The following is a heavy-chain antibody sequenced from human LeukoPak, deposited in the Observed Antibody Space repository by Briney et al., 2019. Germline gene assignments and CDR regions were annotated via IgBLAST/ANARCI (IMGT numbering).Heavy chain of an antibody. CDR1: GGSISSGGYS. V-gene: IGHV4-30-2*01. Sequence: SQTLSLTCAVSGGSISSGGYSWSWIRQPPGKGLEWIGYIYHSGSTYYNPSLKSRVTISVDRSKNQFSLKLSSVTAADTAVYYCARVVVSSYWNYVNFDYWGQGTLVTVSS. D-gene: IGHD1-7*01. CDR3: ARVVVSSYWNYVNFDY. CDR2: IYHSGST. J-gene: IGHJ4*02.